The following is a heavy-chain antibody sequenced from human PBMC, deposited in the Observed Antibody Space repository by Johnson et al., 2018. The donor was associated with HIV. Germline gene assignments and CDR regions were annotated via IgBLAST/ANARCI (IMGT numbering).Heavy chain of an antibody. V-gene: IGHV3-30-3*01. J-gene: IGHJ3*02. CDR1: GFSFSRYV. CDR3: ARGYGGNYDAFDI. Sequence: VQLVESGGGVVQPGRSLRLSCAASGFSFSRYVMHWVRQAPGKGLEWVAVISDDGSNKYYGDSVKGRFTISRDYSKNTLYLQMNSLRAEDTAVYYCARGYGGNYDAFDIWGQGTMVTVSS. D-gene: IGHD4-23*01. CDR2: ISDDGSNK.